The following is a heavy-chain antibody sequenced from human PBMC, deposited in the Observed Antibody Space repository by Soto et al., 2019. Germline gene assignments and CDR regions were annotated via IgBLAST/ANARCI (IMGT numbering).Heavy chain of an antibody. D-gene: IGHD2-15*01. Sequence: SGPMLVNPTQTLTLTCTFSGFSPSTSGMRESWIRQPPGKALEWLARIDWDDYKFYSTSLKTRLTISKDTSKNQVVLTMTNMDPVDTATYFCARMWCAVVSSAFDIWGQRSMVIGS. CDR2: IDWDDYK. V-gene: IGHV2-70*04. CDR3: ARMWCAVVSSAFDI. J-gene: IGHJ3*02. CDR1: GFSPSTSGMR.